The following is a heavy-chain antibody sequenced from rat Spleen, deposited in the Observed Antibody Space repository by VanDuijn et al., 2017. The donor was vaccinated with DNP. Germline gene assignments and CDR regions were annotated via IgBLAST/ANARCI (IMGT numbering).Heavy chain of an antibody. Sequence: EVQLVESGGGLVHPGRSLKLSCVASGFTFSNYYMAWVRQAPTKGLEWVAYISTGGDSTYYSDSVKGRFSISRDNAKSTLYLQVNSLRSEDTATYYCTSNPHIRTAAPFDYWGQGVMVTVSS. J-gene: IGHJ2*01. CDR3: TSNPHIRTAAPFDY. V-gene: IGHV5-27*01. CDR1: GFTFSNYY. CDR2: ISTGGDST. D-gene: IGHD3-8*01.